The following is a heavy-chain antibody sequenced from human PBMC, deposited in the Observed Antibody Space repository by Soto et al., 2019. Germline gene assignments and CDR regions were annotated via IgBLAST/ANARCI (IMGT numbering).Heavy chain of an antibody. J-gene: IGHJ6*02. CDR1: GFTFSDYY. CDR2: ISSSSYT. D-gene: IGHD5-12*01. V-gene: IGHV3-11*05. Sequence: GGSLRLSCAASGFTFSDYYMSWIRQAPGKGLEWVSYISSSSYTNYADSVKGRFTISRDNAKNSLYLQMNSLRAEDTAVYYCARDYGWGGYDYFYYYYYGMDVWGQGTTVTVSS. CDR3: ARDYGWGGYDYFYYYYYGMDV.